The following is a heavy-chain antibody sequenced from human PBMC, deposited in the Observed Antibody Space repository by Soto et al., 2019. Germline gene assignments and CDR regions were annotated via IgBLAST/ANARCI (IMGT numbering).Heavy chain of an antibody. CDR3: AKRASSGTYFDY. D-gene: IGHD1-26*01. V-gene: IGHV3-23*01. J-gene: IGHJ4*02. CDR1: GFLVNNYD. Sequence: GGSLRLSCAVSGFLVNNYDISWVRQAPGKGLEWVSGISGSDGSTSYADSVKGRFTISRDNSKNTLFLQMNSLRAADTAIYYCAKRASSGTYFDYWGQGTLVTVSS. CDR2: ISGSDGST.